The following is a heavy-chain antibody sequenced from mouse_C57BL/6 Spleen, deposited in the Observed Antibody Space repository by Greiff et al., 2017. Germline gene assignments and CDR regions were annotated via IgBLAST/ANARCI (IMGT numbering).Heavy chain of an antibody. Sequence: QVQLQQPGAELVRPGTSVKLSCKASGYTFTSYWMHWVKQRPGQGLEWIGVIDPSDSYTNYNQKLKGKATLTVYTSSSTAYMQLSRLSSEDSAVYYCARRGYDYDEGYLYFDVWGTGTTVTVSS. CDR1: GYTFTSYW. CDR2: IDPSDSYT. CDR3: ARRGYDYDEGYLYFDV. J-gene: IGHJ1*03. V-gene: IGHV1-59*01. D-gene: IGHD2-4*01.